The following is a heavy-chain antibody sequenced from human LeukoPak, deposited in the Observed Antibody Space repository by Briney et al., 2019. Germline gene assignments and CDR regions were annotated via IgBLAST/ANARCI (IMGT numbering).Heavy chain of an antibody. D-gene: IGHD3-22*01. Sequence: GGSLRLSCAASGFTFSSYGMHWVRQAPGKGLEWVAVVWYDGSNKYYADSVKGRFTISGDNSKNTLSLQMNSLRAEDTAVYYCAKSRRTGYYRQFDYWGQGTLVTVSS. J-gene: IGHJ4*02. CDR3: AKSRRTGYYRQFDY. CDR2: VWYDGSNK. V-gene: IGHV3-33*06. CDR1: GFTFSSYG.